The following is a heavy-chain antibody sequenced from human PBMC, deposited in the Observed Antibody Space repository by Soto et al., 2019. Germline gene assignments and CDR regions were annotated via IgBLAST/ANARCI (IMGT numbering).Heavy chain of an antibody. V-gene: IGHV1-69*01. J-gene: IGHJ6*02. D-gene: IGHD3-10*01. CDR1: GGTFSSYS. CDR3: ARVDYDSTYGFYYYGLDV. CDR2: IIPILNTA. Sequence: QVHLVQSGAEVKKPGSSVRVSCKTSGGTFSSYSFTWVRQAPGQDLEWMGEIIPILNTANFAQKFQSRVTITADEPTSTVYMDLSSLSPDDTAVYYCARVDYDSTYGFYYYGLDVWGQGTTVTVSS.